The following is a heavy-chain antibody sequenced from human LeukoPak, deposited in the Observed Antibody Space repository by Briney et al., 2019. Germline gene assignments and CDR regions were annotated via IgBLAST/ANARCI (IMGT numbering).Heavy chain of an antibody. J-gene: IGHJ3*02. Sequence: PSETLSLTCTVSGGSISSDSWSWIRQPPGKGLEWIGYIYYSGSTNYNPSLKSRVTISVDTSKNQFSLKLSSVTAADTAVYYCARAYYYESSGYWPLPDACDIWGQGTMVTVSS. CDR2: IYYSGST. CDR1: GGSISSDS. D-gene: IGHD3-22*01. V-gene: IGHV4-59*08. CDR3: ARAYYYESSGYWPLPDACDI.